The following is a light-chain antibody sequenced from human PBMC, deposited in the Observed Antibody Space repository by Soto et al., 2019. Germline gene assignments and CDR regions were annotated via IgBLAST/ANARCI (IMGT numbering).Light chain of an antibody. V-gene: IGKV3-15*01. J-gene: IGKJ1*01. CDR3: QQYDYWWT. CDR2: GAS. Sequence: EMLMPQSQATLSVFPGERATLSCRASHSINNNLAWYQQKPGQAPRLLLYGASPRATGIPARFSGIGSGTEFTPTITSLQTEDLAVYYCQQYDYWWTFGKGAKVEIK. CDR1: HSINNN.